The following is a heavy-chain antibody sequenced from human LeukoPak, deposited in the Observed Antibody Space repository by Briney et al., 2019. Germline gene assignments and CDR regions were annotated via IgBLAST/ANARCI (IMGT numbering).Heavy chain of an antibody. V-gene: IGHV3-23*01. CDR2: ISGGGDST. CDR3: ARGWQQLGE. CDR1: GFTFRNYA. D-gene: IGHD3-16*01. Sequence: GGSLRLSCAASGFTFRNYAMTWVRQAPGKGLEWVSGISGGGDSTFYADSVKGRFTPSRDNSKNTLYLQMNSLRAEDTALYYCARGWQQLGEWGQGTLVTVSS. J-gene: IGHJ4*02.